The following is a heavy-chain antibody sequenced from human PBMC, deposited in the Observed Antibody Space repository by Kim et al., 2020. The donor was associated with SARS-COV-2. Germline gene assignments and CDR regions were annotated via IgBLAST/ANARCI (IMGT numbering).Heavy chain of an antibody. CDR2: IKQDGSEK. CDR1: GFTFSSYW. D-gene: IGHD4-4*01. J-gene: IGHJ6*02. Sequence: GGSLRLSCAASGFTFSSYWMSWVRQAPGKGLEWVANIKQDGSEKYYVDSVKGRFTISRDNAKNSLYLQMNSLRAEDTAVYYCARALTTVTTWEVLYYYYYYGMDVWGQGTTVTVSS. CDR3: ARALTTVTTWEVLYYYYYYGMDV. V-gene: IGHV3-7*01.